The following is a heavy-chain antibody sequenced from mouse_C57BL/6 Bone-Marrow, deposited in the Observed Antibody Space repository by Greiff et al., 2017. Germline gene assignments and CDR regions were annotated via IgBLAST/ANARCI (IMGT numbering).Heavy chain of an antibody. V-gene: IGHV1-74*01. Sequence: VQLQQPGAELVKPGASVKVSSNASGYTFTSYWMHWGKRRPGQGLEWIGRIHPSDSDTNYNQKFKGKATLTVDKSSSTAYMQLSSLTSEDSAVYYCARAGDWYFDVWGTGTTVTVSS. CDR2: IHPSDSDT. CDR3: ARAGDWYFDV. J-gene: IGHJ1*03. D-gene: IGHD3-2*02. CDR1: GYTFTSYW.